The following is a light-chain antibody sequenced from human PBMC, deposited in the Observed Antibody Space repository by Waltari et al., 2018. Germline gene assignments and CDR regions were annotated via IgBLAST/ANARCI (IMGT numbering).Light chain of an antibody. CDR2: DVS. J-gene: IGLJ2*01. CDR1: SSDVGAYNY. V-gene: IGLV2-14*03. Sequence: QSALTQAASVSGSPGQSITISCTGTSSDVGAYNYVSWYQQHPGKAPKLMIYDVSNRPAGVSKCFSGSKSGNTASLTISGLQAEDEADYYCSSFTSSSTVLFGGGTRLSVL. CDR3: SSFTSSSTVL.